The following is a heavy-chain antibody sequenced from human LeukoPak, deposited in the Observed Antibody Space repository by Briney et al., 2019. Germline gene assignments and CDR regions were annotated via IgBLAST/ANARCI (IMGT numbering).Heavy chain of an antibody. J-gene: IGHJ4*02. CDR3: ARGQGELDY. CDR2: INHSGST. V-gene: IGHV4-34*01. CDR1: GGSFSGYY. Sequence: SETLSLTCAVYGGSFSGYYWSWIRQPPGKGLEWIGEINHSGSTNYNPSLKSRATISVDTSKNQFSLKLSSVTAADTAVYYCARGQGELDYWGQGTLVTVSS. D-gene: IGHD2-21*01.